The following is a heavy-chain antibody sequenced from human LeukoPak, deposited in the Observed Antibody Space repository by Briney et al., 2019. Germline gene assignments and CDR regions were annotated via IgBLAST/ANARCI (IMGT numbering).Heavy chain of an antibody. CDR2: ISGSGGST. Sequence: PGGSLRLSCAASGFTFSSYAMSWVRQAPGKGLEWVSAISGSGGSTYYADSVKGRFTISRDSSKNTLYLQMNSLRAEDTAVYYCAKVPGYYYGSGTNYFDYWGQGTLVTVSS. CDR3: AKVPGYYYGSGTNYFDY. CDR1: GFTFSSYA. J-gene: IGHJ4*02. V-gene: IGHV3-23*01. D-gene: IGHD3-10*01.